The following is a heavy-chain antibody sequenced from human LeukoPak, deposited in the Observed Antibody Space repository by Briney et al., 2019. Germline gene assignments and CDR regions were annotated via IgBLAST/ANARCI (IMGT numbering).Heavy chain of an antibody. D-gene: IGHD1-26*01. CDR1: GDSISSSSDY. V-gene: IGHV4-39*07. J-gene: IGHJ3*02. Sequence: SETLSLTCTVSGDSISSSSDYWGWIRQPPRRGLEWTQSNTYSGKTFDNPSLKSRVTISVDTSKNQFSLRLTSVTAADTAVYYCARVPALPFGAFDIWGQGTMVTVSS. CDR3: ARVPALPFGAFDI. CDR2: NTYSGKT.